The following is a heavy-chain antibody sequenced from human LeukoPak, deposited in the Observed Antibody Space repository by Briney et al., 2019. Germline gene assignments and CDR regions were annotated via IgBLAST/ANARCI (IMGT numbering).Heavy chain of an antibody. D-gene: IGHD3-22*01. Sequence: GGSLRLSCAASGFTLSSYWMHWVRQAPGKGLVWVSRINSDGSSTSYADSVKGRFTISRDNAKNTLYLQMNSLRAEDTAVYYCARDGDSSGYFNDAFDIWGQGTMVTVSS. V-gene: IGHV3-74*01. CDR1: GFTLSSYW. CDR3: ARDGDSSGYFNDAFDI. CDR2: INSDGSST. J-gene: IGHJ3*02.